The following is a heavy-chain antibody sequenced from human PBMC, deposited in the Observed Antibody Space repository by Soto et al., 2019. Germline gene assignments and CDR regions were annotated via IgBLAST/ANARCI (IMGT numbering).Heavy chain of an antibody. D-gene: IGHD3-16*01. V-gene: IGHV3-66*04. J-gene: IGHJ2*01. CDR2: IYSGGNT. CDR3: ARHVGVYWYFDL. Sequence: EVQLVESGGGLVQPGGSLRLSCAASGFTVSSSSMGWVRQSPGKGLEWVSSIYSGGNTYYADSVRGRFTISTDNSKDTLYLQMNSLRVDDTAMYYCARHVGVYWYFDLWGRGTLVTVSS. CDR1: GFTVSSSS.